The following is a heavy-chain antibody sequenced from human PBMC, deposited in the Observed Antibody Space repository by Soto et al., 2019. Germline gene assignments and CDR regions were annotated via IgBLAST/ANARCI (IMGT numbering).Heavy chain of an antibody. D-gene: IGHD3-10*02. CDR2: IYTSGRT. CDR1: GGSIMSYC. V-gene: IGHV4-4*07. Sequence: SATRSLTLTVSGGSIMSYCRSWIRQPAGKGLERIVRIYTSGRTNHNPSLKIRVTMSVDTSKNQFSLKLSAVTAADTAVYYCARYEYYYVIRRPPLPAVFSGPATLDL. CDR3: ARYEYYYVIRRPPLPAVFSGPATLDL. J-gene: IGHJ2*01.